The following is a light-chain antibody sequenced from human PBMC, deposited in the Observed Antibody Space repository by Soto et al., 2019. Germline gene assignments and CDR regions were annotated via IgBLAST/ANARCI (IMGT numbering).Light chain of an antibody. J-gene: IGKJ2*01. V-gene: IGKV1-39*01. Sequence: DIQMTQSPSSLSASVGDRVTITCRASQSISNYLNWYQQKPGKAPNLLIYAVSSLRSGVPSRFSGSGSGTDFTLTINSLQPEDFATYYCQQSYSTARTFGQGTKLEIK. CDR3: QQSYSTART. CDR1: QSISNY. CDR2: AVS.